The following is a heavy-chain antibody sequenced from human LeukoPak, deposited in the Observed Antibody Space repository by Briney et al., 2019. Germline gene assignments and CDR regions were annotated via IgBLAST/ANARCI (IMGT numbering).Heavy chain of an antibody. J-gene: IGHJ5*02. CDR2: ISYDGSDK. V-gene: IGHV3-30*04. CDR3: ARDHIAAASVDWFDP. CDR1: GFIFGGSA. D-gene: IGHD6-13*01. Sequence: GGSLTLSCAASGFIFGGSAMNWVRQAPGRGLEWVAVISYDGSDKYYADSVKGRFTISRDNSKSALYLQMNSLTSEDTAVYYCARDHIAAASVDWFDPWGQGTLVTVS.